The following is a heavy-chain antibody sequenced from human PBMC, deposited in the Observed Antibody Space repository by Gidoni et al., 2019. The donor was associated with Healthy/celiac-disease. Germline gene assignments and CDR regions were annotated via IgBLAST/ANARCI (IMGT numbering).Heavy chain of an antibody. J-gene: IGHJ6*02. D-gene: IGHD3-3*01. CDR2: ISGDGGST. V-gene: IGHV3-43*02. CDR1: GFTFDDYA. Sequence: EVQLVESGGGVVQPGGSLRLSCAASGFTFDDYAIHWVRHAPGKGLEWVSLISGDGGSTYYADSVKGRFTISRDNSKNSLYLQMNSLRTEDTALYYCARGPNDGFLEWLLYYYYGMDVWGQGTTVTVSS. CDR3: ARGPNDGFLEWLLYYYYGMDV.